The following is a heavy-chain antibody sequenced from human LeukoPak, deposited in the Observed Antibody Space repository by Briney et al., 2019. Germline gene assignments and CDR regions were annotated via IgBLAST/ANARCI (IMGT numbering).Heavy chain of an antibody. CDR1: GFTFDDYA. CDR3: AKDKYGGLNGANDY. Sequence: PGGSLRLSCAASGFTFDDYAMHWVRQAPGKGLEWVSGISWNSGNIGYADSVKGRFTISRDNAKNSLYLQMNSLRAEDTALYYCAKDKYGGLNGANDYWGQGTLVTVSS. V-gene: IGHV3-9*01. J-gene: IGHJ4*02. CDR2: ISWNSGNI. D-gene: IGHD1-26*01.